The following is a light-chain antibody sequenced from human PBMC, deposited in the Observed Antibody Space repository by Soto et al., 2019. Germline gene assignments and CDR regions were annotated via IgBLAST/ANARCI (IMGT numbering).Light chain of an antibody. CDR2: GAS. V-gene: IGKV3-20*01. CDR1: QSVDSNY. Sequence: EIVLTQSPGTLSLSPGDRATLSCRASQSVDSNYLAWYQQKPGQAPRLLIYGASSRATGIPGRFSGSGSGTDFALTINRLEPEDFAVYYCQQYGRSPRTFGQGTKVEIK. J-gene: IGKJ1*01. CDR3: QQYGRSPRT.